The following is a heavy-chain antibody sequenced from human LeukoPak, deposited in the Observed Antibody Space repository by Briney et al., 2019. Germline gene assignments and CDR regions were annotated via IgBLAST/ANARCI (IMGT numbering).Heavy chain of an antibody. D-gene: IGHD2-15*01. CDR2: TSRSGGDT. Sequence: GGSLRLSCAASGFTFSSYAMTWVRQAPGKGLEWVSATSRSGGDTEYADSVKGRFTISRDNSKNTLYMQMNSLRAEDTAVYYCAKPEGEVVTPYDAFDIWGQGTMVTVSS. J-gene: IGHJ3*02. CDR3: AKPEGEVVTPYDAFDI. V-gene: IGHV3-23*01. CDR1: GFTFSSYA.